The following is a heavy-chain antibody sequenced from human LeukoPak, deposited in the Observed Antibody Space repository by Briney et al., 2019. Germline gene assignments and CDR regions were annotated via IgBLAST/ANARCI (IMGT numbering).Heavy chain of an antibody. CDR2: IYHSGST. Sequence: SETLSLTCTVSGYSISSGYYWGWIRPPPGKGLEWIGSIYHSGSTYYNPSLKSRVTISVDTSKNQFSLKLSSVTAADTAVYYCARVRITMVRGAPAYFDYWGQGTLVTVSS. V-gene: IGHV4-38-2*02. CDR3: ARVRITMVRGAPAYFDY. CDR1: GYSISSGYY. D-gene: IGHD3-10*01. J-gene: IGHJ4*02.